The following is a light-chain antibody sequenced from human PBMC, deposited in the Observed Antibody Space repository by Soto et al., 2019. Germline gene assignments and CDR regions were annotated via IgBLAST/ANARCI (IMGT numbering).Light chain of an antibody. J-gene: IGKJ4*01. Sequence: DIQLTQSPSSLSASVGDRVSITCRTSQTITSYLNWYHHRPGQAPKLLIYSISNLQSGVPSRFSGGGTGTEFTLTISGLQPEDCGSYSCQQTYNLPPTFGGGTRVQIK. CDR3: QQTYNLPPT. CDR1: QTITSY. CDR2: SIS. V-gene: IGKV1-39*01.